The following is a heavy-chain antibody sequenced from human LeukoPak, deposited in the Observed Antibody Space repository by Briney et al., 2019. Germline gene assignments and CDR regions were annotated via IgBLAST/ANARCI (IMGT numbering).Heavy chain of an antibody. D-gene: IGHD4-23*01. CDR1: GYTFTSYD. V-gene: IGHV1-8*03. CDR3: ARATVVTTYYYYYMDV. J-gene: IGHJ6*03. CDR2: MNPNSGNT. Sequence: GASVKVSCKASGYTFTSYDINWVRQATGQGLEWMAWMNPNSGNTGYAQKFQGRVTITRNTSISTAYMELSSLRSEDTAVYYCARATVVTTYYYYYMDVWGKGTTVTVSS.